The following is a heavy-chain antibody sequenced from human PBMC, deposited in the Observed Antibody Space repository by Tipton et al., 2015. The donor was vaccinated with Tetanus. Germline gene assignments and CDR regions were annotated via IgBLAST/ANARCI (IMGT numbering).Heavy chain of an antibody. Sequence: SLRLSCAASGFTFSSYAMSWVRQAPGKGLEWVSAISGSGGSTYYADSAKGRFTISRDNSKNTLYLQMNSLRAEDTAVYYCAKGSRWRGIAAAGTTGGFDYWGQGTLVTVSS. V-gene: IGHV3-23*01. J-gene: IGHJ4*02. CDR3: AKGSRWRGIAAAGTTGGFDY. CDR1: GFTFSSYA. D-gene: IGHD6-13*01. CDR2: ISGSGGST.